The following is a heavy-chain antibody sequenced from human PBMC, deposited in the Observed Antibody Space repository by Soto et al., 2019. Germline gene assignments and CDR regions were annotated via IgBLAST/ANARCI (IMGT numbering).Heavy chain of an antibody. Sequence: SVKVSCKASGGTFSSYAISWVRQAPGQGLEWMGGIIPIFGTANYAQKFQGRVTITADESTSTAYMELSSLRSADTAIYFCARATPRYSGSWYELLDFWGQGTLVTVSS. D-gene: IGHD6-13*01. CDR1: GGTFSSYA. CDR3: ARATPRYSGSWYELLDF. CDR2: IIPIFGTA. V-gene: IGHV1-69*13. J-gene: IGHJ4*02.